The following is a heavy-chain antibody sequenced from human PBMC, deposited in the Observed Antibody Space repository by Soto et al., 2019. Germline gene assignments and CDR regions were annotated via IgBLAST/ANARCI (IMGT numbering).Heavy chain of an antibody. CDR1: GFTFRMYA. D-gene: IGHD1-1*01. CDR2: ITGGGGSGT. CDR3: ARDLENNFGH. J-gene: IGHJ1*01. V-gene: IGHV3-23*01. Sequence: EVQLLESGGALVQPGGSLRLSCAAPGFTFRMYAMNWVRQAPGKGLEWVSGITGGGGSGTYYGDSVKGRFTISRDNSKSMLFLQMNSLRAEDTAVYYCARDLENNFGHWGQGTLVTVFS.